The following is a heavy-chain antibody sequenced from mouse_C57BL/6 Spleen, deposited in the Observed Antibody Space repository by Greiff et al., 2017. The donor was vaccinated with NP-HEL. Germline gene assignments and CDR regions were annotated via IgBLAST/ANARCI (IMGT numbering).Heavy chain of an antibody. CDR2: IYPGDGDT. CDR1: GYAFSSSW. V-gene: IGHV1-82*01. J-gene: IGHJ4*01. CDR3: AREVRPGYYAMDY. D-gene: IGHD2-14*01. Sequence: QVQLKESGPELVKPGASVKISCKASGYAFSSSWMNWVKQRPGKGLEWIGRIYPGDGDTNYNGKFKGKATLTADKSSSTAYMQLSSLTSEDSAVYFCAREVRPGYYAMDYWGQGTSVTVSS.